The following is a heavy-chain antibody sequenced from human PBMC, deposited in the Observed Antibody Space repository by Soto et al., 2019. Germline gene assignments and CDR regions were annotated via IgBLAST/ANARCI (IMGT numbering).Heavy chain of an antibody. CDR1: GGSFSGYY. Sequence: SETLSLTCAVYGGSFSGYYWSWIRQPPGKGLEWIGEINHSGSTNYNPSLKSRVTISVDTSKNQFSLKLSSVTAADTAVYYCVRHKRKNRVGAYYYYYGMDVWGQGTTVTVSS. D-gene: IGHD1-26*01. V-gene: IGHV4-34*01. J-gene: IGHJ6*02. CDR2: INHSGST. CDR3: VRHKRKNRVGAYYYYYGMDV.